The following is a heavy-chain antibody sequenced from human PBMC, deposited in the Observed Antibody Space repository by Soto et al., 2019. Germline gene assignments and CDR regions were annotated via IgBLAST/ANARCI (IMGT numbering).Heavy chain of an antibody. D-gene: IGHD6-6*01. CDR1: GGTFSSYA. V-gene: IGHV1-69*13. CDR3: ALSGVAARPALRMDY. J-gene: IGHJ4*02. CDR2: IIPIFGTA. Sequence: ASVKVSCKASGGTFSSYAISWVRQAPGQGLEWMGGIIPIFGTANYAQKFQGRVTITADESTSTAYMELSSLRSEDTAVYYCALSGVAARPALRMDYWGQGTLVTVSS.